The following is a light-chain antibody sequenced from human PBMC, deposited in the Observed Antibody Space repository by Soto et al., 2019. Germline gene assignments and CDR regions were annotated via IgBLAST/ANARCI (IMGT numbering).Light chain of an antibody. J-gene: IGLJ1*01. CDR2: GNN. V-gene: IGLV1-40*01. Sequence: QSVLTQPPSVSGAPGQRGTISCTGSSPKNGAGYDVHWYQQLPGTAPKLLIYGNNNRPSGVPDRFSGSKSGTLASLAITGLQAEDEADYYCQSYDSSLSGSRVFGTGTKVTVL. CDR1: SPKNGAGYD. CDR3: QSYDSSLSGSRV.